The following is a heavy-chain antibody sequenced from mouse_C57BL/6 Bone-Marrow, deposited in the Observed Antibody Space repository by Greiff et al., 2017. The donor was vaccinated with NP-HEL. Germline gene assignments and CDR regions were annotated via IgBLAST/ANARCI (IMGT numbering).Heavy chain of an antibody. CDR3: ARGHYGSSYRFAY. CDR2: INPNNGGT. J-gene: IGHJ3*01. V-gene: IGHV1-22*01. D-gene: IGHD1-1*01. Sequence: EVQLQQSGPELVKPGASVKMSCKASGYTFTDYNMHWVKQSHGKSLEWIGYINPNNGGTSYNQKFKGKATLTVNKSSSTAYMELRSLTSEDSAVYYCARGHYGSSYRFAYWGQGTLVTVSA. CDR1: GYTFTDYN.